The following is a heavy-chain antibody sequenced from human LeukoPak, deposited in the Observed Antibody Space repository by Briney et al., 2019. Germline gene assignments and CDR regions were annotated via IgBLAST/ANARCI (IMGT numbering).Heavy chain of an antibody. D-gene: IGHD3-10*01. CDR2: IYTSGST. Sequence: PSQTLSLTCTVSGNSISSGHNYWSWSRQPAGKGLEWIGRIYTSGSTNYNPSLKSRVTISGDTSKNQFSLKLSSVTAADTAVYYCARGPRTNYYGSGNDYWGQGTLVTVSS. CDR3: ARGPRTNYYGSGNDY. CDR1: GNSISSGHNY. J-gene: IGHJ4*02. V-gene: IGHV4-61*02.